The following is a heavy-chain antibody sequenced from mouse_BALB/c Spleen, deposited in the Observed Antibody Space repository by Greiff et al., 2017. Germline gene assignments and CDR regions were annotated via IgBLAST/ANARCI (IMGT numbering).Heavy chain of an antibody. Sequence: VQLQQSGAELVRSGASVKISCKASGYAFSSSWMNWVKQRPGQGLEWIGRIYPGDGDTNYNGKFKGKATLTADKSSSTAYMQLSSLTSEDTAVYYCARWFDYWGQGTTLTVSS. J-gene: IGHJ2*01. CDR2: IYPGDGDT. CDR3: ARWFDY. CDR1: GYAFSSSW. V-gene: IGHV1-82*01.